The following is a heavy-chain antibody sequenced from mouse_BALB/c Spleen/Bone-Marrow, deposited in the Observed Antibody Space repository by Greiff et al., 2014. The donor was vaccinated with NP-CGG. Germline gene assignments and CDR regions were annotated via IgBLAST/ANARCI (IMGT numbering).Heavy chain of an antibody. V-gene: IGHV1S81*02. Sequence: QVQLKESGAELVKPGASVKLSCKASGYTFTSYYMYWVKQRPGQGLEWTGEINPSNGGTNFNEKFKSKATLTVDKSSSTAYMQLSSLTSEDSAVYYCIYYGNPYAMDYWGQGTSVTVSS. CDR2: INPSNGGT. J-gene: IGHJ4*01. CDR3: IYYGNPYAMDY. CDR1: GYTFTSYY. D-gene: IGHD2-1*01.